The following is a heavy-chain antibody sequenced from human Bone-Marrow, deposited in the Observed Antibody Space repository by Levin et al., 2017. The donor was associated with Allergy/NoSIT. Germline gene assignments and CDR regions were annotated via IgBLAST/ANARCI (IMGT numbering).Heavy chain of an antibody. CDR2: ISWNSGSI. V-gene: IGHV3-9*01. CDR3: AKDNCSGGSCYSSFQH. J-gene: IGHJ1*01. CDR1: GFTFDDYA. Sequence: SLKISCAASGFTFDDYAMHWVRQAPGKGLEWVSGISWNSGSIGYADSVKGRFTISRDNAKNSLYLQMNSLRAEDTALYYCAKDNCSGGSCYSSFQHWGQGTLVTVSS. D-gene: IGHD2-15*01.